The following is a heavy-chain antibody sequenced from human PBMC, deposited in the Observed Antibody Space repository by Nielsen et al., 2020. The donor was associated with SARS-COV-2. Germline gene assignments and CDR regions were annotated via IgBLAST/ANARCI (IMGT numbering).Heavy chain of an antibody. J-gene: IGHJ4*02. CDR2: IYYNGNA. V-gene: IGHV4-31*02. Sequence: RQAPGKGLEWIGYIYYNGNAYYNSFLKSRVTMSVDMSKNQFSLRLTSVTSADTAVYYCARNLETAMVFLDSWGQGTLVTVSS. D-gene: IGHD5-18*01. CDR3: ARNLETAMVFLDS.